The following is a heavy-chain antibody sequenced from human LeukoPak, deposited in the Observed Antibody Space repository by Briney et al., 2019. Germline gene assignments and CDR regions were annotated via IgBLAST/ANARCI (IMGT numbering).Heavy chain of an antibody. Sequence: GASVKVSCKASGYTFTSYDINWVRQATGQGLEWMGWMNPNSGNTGYAQKFQGRVTMTRNTSISTAYMELSSLRSEDTAVYYCATSNSLDGMVRGINWFDPWGQGTLVTVSS. CDR3: ATSNSLDGMVRGINWFDP. CDR2: MNPNSGNT. D-gene: IGHD3-10*01. J-gene: IGHJ5*02. CDR1: GYTFTSYD. V-gene: IGHV1-8*01.